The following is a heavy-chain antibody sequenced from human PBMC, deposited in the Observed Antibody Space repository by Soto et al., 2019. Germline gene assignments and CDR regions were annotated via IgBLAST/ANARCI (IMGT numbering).Heavy chain of an antibody. CDR1: GGSISSSSYY. J-gene: IGHJ4*02. CDR2: IYYSGST. Sequence: QLQLQESGPGLVKPSETLSLTCTVSGGSISSSSYYWGWIRQPPGKGLEWIGSIYYSGSTYYNPSLKSRVTISVDTSKVQFSLKLSSVTAADTAVYYCARIYDSSGYPFDYWGQGTMVTVSS. CDR3: ARIYDSSGYPFDY. D-gene: IGHD3-22*01. V-gene: IGHV4-39*01.